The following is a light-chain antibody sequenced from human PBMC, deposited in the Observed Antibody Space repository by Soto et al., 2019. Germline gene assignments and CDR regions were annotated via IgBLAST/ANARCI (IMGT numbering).Light chain of an antibody. J-gene: IGLJ1*01. Sequence: QSVLTQPASVSASPGQSITISCTGTRSDVGFYNSVSWYQHHPGKAPKLIIYDVFNRSSGVSSRFSGSKSDNTASLTISGLQAEDETAYYCKSFTTIFTYVVGSGTKVTV. CDR3: KSFTTIFTYV. CDR2: DVF. CDR1: RSDVGFYNS. V-gene: IGLV2-14*03.